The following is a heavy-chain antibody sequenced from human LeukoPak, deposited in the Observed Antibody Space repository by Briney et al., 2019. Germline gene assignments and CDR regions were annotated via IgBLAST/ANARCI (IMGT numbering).Heavy chain of an antibody. D-gene: IGHD5-24*01. CDR2: IYTSGST. J-gene: IGHJ3*02. CDR1: GGSISSGSYY. CDR3: ARGDGDAFDI. Sequence: PSQTLSLTCTVSGGSISSGSYYWSWIRQPAGKGLEWIGRIYTSGSTNYNPSLKSRVTISVDTSKNQFSLKLSSVTAADTAVYYCARGDGDAFDIWGQGTMVTVSS. V-gene: IGHV4-61*02.